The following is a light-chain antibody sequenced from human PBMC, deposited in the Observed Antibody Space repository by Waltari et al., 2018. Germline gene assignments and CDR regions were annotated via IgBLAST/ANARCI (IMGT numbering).Light chain of an antibody. Sequence: DIQMTQSPSTLSASVGDRVTITCRASQSIGSLLAWYQQKPGKAPKLLFYDAASLESGVPSRFSGSGSGTEFTLTINSLEPEDFAVYYCQQRSNWPPLFTFGQGTKLEIK. CDR1: QSIGSL. V-gene: IGKV1-5*01. CDR3: QQRSNWPPLFT. J-gene: IGKJ2*01. CDR2: DAA.